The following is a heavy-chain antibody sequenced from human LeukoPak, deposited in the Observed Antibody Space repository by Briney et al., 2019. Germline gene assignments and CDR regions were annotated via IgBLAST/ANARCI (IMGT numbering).Heavy chain of an antibody. CDR2: IRYDGSNK. D-gene: IGHD6-19*01. CDR3: AKDRRSVAGTDYFDY. CDR1: GFTFSRYG. J-gene: IGHJ4*02. Sequence: GGSLRLSCAASGFTFSRYGMHWVRQAPGKGLEWVAFIRYDGSNKYYADSVKGRFTISRDNSKNTLYLQMNSLRAEDTAVYYCAKDRRSVAGTDYFDYWGQGTLVTVSS. V-gene: IGHV3-30*02.